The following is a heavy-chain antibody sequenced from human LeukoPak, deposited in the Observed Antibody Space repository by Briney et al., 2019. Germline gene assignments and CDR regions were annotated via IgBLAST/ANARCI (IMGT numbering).Heavy chain of an antibody. D-gene: IGHD6-19*01. CDR3: ATGHIAVAAPGDY. CDR1: GVTFCDYA. V-gene: IGHV3-49*04. Sequence: GGSLRLSCTASGVTFCDYAMSWVRQAPGKGLEWGGFIRSKAFVGTPEYAASVKGRFTISSADSKNTLYLQLKSLITADTAVYYCATGHIAVAAPGDYWGQGTLVTAPS. CDR2: IRSKAFVGTP. J-gene: IGHJ4*02.